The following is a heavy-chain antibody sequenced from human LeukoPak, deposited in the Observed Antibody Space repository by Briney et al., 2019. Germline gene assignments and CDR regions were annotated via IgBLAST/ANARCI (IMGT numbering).Heavy chain of an antibody. CDR1: GFTVSSNY. Sequence: GGSLRLSCAASGFTVSSNYMSWVRQAPGKGLEWVSPIYSGGDTYYADSVKGRFTISRDNSKNTLYLQMNSLRAEDTAVYYCAKNAAAQQLVHYFDYWGQGTLVTVSS. J-gene: IGHJ4*02. D-gene: IGHD6-13*01. CDR3: AKNAAAQQLVHYFDY. CDR2: IYSGGDT. V-gene: IGHV3-53*01.